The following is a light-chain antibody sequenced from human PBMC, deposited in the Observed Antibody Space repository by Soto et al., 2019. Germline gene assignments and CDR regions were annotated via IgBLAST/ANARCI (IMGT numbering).Light chain of an antibody. J-gene: IGKJ1*01. CDR2: GAS. Sequence: EIVMTQSPATLSVSPGERATLSCRASPSVSSNLAWYQQKPGQAPRLLIYGASTRATGIPARFSGSGSGTEFTLTIRGLQSEDFAVYYCQQYNNWPPWTFGQGTKVEIK. CDR3: QQYNNWPPWT. V-gene: IGKV3-15*01. CDR1: PSVSSN.